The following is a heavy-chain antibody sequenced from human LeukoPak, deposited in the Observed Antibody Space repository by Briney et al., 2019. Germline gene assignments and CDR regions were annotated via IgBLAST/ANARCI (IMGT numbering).Heavy chain of an antibody. CDR3: ARARDGHINNWFDP. CDR1: GGSINNYY. V-gene: IGHV4-59*01. CDR2: IYYSGST. Sequence: SETLSLTCTVSGGSINNYYWSWIRQPPGKGLEWIGYIYYSGSTNYNPSLKSRVTISVDTSKNQFSLKMSSVTAADTAVYYCARARDGHINNWFDPWGQGTLVIVSS. J-gene: IGHJ5*02. D-gene: IGHD5-24*01.